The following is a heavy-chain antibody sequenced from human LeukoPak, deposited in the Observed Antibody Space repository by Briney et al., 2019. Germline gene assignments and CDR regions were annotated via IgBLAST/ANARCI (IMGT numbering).Heavy chain of an antibody. J-gene: IGHJ5*02. V-gene: IGHV1-2*02. CDR2: INPNSGGT. Sequence: GASVKVSCKASGYSFIGYYIHWVRQAPGQGLEWMGWINPNSGGTNYAQKFQGRVTMTRDTSISTAYMELSRLRSDDTAVYYCARDYNRVRPENWFDPWGQGTLVTVSS. CDR1: GYSFIGYY. D-gene: IGHD1-1*01. CDR3: ARDYNRVRPENWFDP.